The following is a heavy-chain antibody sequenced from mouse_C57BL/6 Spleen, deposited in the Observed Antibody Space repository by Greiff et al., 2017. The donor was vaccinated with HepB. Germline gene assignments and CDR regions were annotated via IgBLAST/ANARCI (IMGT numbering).Heavy chain of an antibody. V-gene: IGHV1-80*01. J-gene: IGHJ1*03. Sequence: VQLQQSGAELVKPGASVKISCKASGYAFSSYWMNWVKQRPGKGLEWIGQIYPGDGDTNYNGKFKGKATLTADKSSSTAYMQLSSLTSEDSAVYFCAREGYYGSSYAYFDVWGTGTTVTVSS. CDR1: GYAFSSYW. CDR3: AREGYYGSSYAYFDV. D-gene: IGHD1-1*01. CDR2: IYPGDGDT.